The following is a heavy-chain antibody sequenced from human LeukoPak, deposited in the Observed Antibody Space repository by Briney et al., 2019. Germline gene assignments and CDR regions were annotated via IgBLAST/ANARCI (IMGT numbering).Heavy chain of an antibody. D-gene: IGHD2-8*02. CDR3: ARGGFSGLYFDY. Sequence: GGSLRLSCAASGFTFSSYAMSWVCQAPGKGLEWVSGISGSGGSTYYADSVKGRFTISRDNSKNTLYLQMNSLRAEDTAVYYCARGGFSGLYFDYWGQGTLVTVSS. CDR1: GFTFSSYA. J-gene: IGHJ4*02. CDR2: ISGSGGST. V-gene: IGHV3-23*01.